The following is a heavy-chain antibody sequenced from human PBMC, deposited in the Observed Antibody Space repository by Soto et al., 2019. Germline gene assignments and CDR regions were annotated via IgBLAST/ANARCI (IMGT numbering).Heavy chain of an antibody. CDR3: AREGLVLVPTTVNSDYYYYAMDV. Sequence: ASVKVSCKASGYTFTSYHITWVRQAPGQGLEWMGWISAYNGNTNYAQNFQGRVSMTTDSSTSTAYMELSTLRPDDTAVYYCAREGLVLVPTTVNSDYYYYAMDVWGQGTTVTVSS. CDR1: GYTFTSYH. J-gene: IGHJ6*02. CDR2: ISAYNGNT. V-gene: IGHV1-18*01. D-gene: IGHD4-17*01.